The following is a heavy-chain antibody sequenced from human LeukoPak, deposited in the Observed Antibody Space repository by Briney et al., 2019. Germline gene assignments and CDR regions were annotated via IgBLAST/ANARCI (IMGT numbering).Heavy chain of an antibody. CDR3: ARGPLVRLPSSFDP. CDR2: MNPNSGNT. V-gene: IGHV1-8*01. Sequence: ASVKVSCKASGYTFTSYDINWVRQATGQGLEWMGWMNPNSGNTGPAQRFQGRITMTRDTSISTAYMELSSLRSEDTAVYYCARGPLVRLPSSFDPWGQGTLVTVSS. J-gene: IGHJ5*02. D-gene: IGHD3-16*02. CDR1: GYTFTSYD.